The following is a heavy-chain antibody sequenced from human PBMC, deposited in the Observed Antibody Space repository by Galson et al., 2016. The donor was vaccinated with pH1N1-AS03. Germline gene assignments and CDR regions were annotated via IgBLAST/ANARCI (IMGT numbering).Heavy chain of an antibody. J-gene: IGHJ4*02. D-gene: IGHD6-13*01. CDR1: GFTFSSYA. CDR3: ARGPVSYSNYWFPPPDY. CDR2: ISGNGYST. V-gene: IGHV3-64*01. Sequence: SLRLSCAASGFTFSSYAMHWVRQAPGKGLEYVSAISGNGYSTYYANSVKGRFTISRDNSKSTLFLQMGSLTPEDRAVYYCARGPVSYSNYWFPPPDYWGQGTLVTVSS.